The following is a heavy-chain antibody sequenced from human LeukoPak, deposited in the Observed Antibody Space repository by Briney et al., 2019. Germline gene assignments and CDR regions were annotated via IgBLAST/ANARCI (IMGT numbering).Heavy chain of an antibody. CDR3: AELGIAMIGGV. V-gene: IGHV3-23*01. D-gene: IGHD3-10*02. J-gene: IGHJ6*04. Sequence: GGTLRLSRAASGFTFSSYGMSWVRQAPGKGLEWVSAISGSGGSTYYADSVKGRFTISRDNAKNSLYLQMNSLRAEDTAVYYCAELGIAMIGGVWGKGTTVTISS. CDR2: ISGSGGST. CDR1: GFTFSSYG.